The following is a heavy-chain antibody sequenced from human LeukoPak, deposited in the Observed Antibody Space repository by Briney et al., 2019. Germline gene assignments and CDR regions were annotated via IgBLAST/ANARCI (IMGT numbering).Heavy chain of an antibody. J-gene: IGHJ4*02. CDR3: AREGPVAGNFDY. CDR2: ISYHGSNK. D-gene: IGHD6-19*01. V-gene: IGHV3-30-3*01. CDR1: GFTFITCA. Sequence: GGSLRLSCAASGFTFITCAMHWVRQAPGKGLEWVAVISYHGSNKDYADSVKGRFTISRDNSKNTLYLEMNSLRAEDTAVYYSAREGPVAGNFDYWGQGTLVAVSS.